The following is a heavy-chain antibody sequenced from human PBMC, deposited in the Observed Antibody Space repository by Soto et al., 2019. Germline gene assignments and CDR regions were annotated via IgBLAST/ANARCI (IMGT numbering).Heavy chain of an antibody. D-gene: IGHD1-1*01. V-gene: IGHV3-30-3*01. Sequence: QVQLVESGGGVVQPGRSLRLSCAASGFTFSYHALNWVRQAPGKGLEWVAVISYDGDNKYIAEAVKGRLTISRDNPKHTVSLQMNSLRTEDTAMYFCARGTTTSAFSVMDVWGQGTTVTVSS. CDR1: GFTFSYHA. CDR3: ARGTTTSAFSVMDV. J-gene: IGHJ6*02. CDR2: ISYDGDNK.